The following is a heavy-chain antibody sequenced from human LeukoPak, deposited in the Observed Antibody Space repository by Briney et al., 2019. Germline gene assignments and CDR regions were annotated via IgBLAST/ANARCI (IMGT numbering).Heavy chain of an antibody. CDR3: AREGIETSDFDY. CDR2: ISSSSSYI. J-gene: IGHJ4*02. V-gene: IGHV3-21*01. D-gene: IGHD5-24*01. CDR1: GFTFSSYS. Sequence: PGGSLRLSCSASGFTFSSYSMNWVRQAPGKGLEWVSSISSSSSYIYYADSVKGRFTISRDNAKNSLYLQMNSLRAEDTAVYYCAREGIETSDFDYWGQGTLVTVSS.